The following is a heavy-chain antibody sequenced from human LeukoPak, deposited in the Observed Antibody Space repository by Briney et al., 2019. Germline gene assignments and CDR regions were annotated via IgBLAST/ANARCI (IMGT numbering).Heavy chain of an antibody. CDR2: INPSGGST. CDR3: ARTIVDGGTNY. J-gene: IGHJ4*02. D-gene: IGHD1-1*01. CDR1: GYTFTGYY. V-gene: IGHV1-46*01. Sequence: ASVKVSCKASGYTFTGYYIHWARQAPGQGLEWMGKINPSGGSTSYAQNFQGRVTMTRDTSTSTVYMDLSSLRSEDTAVYYCARTIVDGGTNYWGQGTLVTVSS.